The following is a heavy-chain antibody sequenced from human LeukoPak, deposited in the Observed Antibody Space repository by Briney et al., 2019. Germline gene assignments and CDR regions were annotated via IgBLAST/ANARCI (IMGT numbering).Heavy chain of an antibody. CDR2: IYPGDSDT. D-gene: IGHD2-15*01. Sequence: GESLKISCKGSGYSFTSYWIGWVRQMPGKGLEWMGIIYPGDSDTRYSPSFQGQVTISADKSISTAYLQWSSLKASDTAMYYCARQLVVVVAATNYYGMDVWGQGTTVTVSS. J-gene: IGHJ6*02. V-gene: IGHV5-51*01. CDR1: GYSFTSYW. CDR3: ARQLVVVVAATNYYGMDV.